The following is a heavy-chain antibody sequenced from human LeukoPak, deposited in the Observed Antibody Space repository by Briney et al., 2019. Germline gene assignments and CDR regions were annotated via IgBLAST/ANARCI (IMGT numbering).Heavy chain of an antibody. D-gene: IGHD5-24*01. CDR1: GFTVSTYV. Sequence: PGGSLRLSCAVSGFTVSTYVMHWVRRAPGEGLVWVSRINHDGSDISYADSVKGRSTISRDNAKNTLYLQMNSLRADDTAIYYCVGDSNFKIDYWGQGTLVTVSS. CDR3: VGDSNFKIDY. J-gene: IGHJ4*02. CDR2: INHDGSDI. V-gene: IGHV3-74*01.